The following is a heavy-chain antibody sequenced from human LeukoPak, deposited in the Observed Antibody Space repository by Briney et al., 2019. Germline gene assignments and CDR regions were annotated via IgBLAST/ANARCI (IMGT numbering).Heavy chain of an antibody. CDR1: GYTFTSYD. CDR2: MNPNSGNT. V-gene: IGHV1-8*01. D-gene: IGHD6-13*01. J-gene: IGHJ6*03. CDR3: ARGAYSSSLRLDYYYYMDV. Sequence: VASVKVSCKASGYTFTSYDINWVRQATGQGPEWMGWMNPNSGNTGYAQKFQGRVTMTRNTSISTAYMELSSLRSEDTAVYYCARGAYSSSLRLDYYYYMDVWGKGTTVTISS.